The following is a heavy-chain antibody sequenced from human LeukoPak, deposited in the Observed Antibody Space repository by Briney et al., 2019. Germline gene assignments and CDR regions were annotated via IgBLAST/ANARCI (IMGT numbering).Heavy chain of an antibody. D-gene: IGHD2-2*01. CDR3: TTDPRPDIVVVPVD. Sequence: PGGSLRLSCAASGFTFSDYYMSWIRQAPGKGLEWVSYISSSGSTIYYADSVKGRFTISRDNAKNSLYLQMNSLRAEDTAVYYCTTDPRPDIVVVPVDWGQGTLVTVSS. J-gene: IGHJ4*02. CDR2: ISSSGSTI. V-gene: IGHV3-11*01. CDR1: GFTFSDYY.